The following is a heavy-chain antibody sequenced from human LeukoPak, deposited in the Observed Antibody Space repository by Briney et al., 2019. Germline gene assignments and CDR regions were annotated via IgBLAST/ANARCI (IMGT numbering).Heavy chain of an antibody. D-gene: IGHD3-9*01. CDR2: IYSGGRT. Sequence: PGGSPRLSCAASGFTASSDYMSWVRQAPGKGLEWVSVIYSGGRTYYADSVKGRFTISRDNSKNTLFLQMNSLRAEDTAVYYCARGMISISQPLYFDYWGQGTLVTVSS. CDR3: ARGMISISQPLYFDY. V-gene: IGHV3-53*01. J-gene: IGHJ4*02. CDR1: GFTASSDY.